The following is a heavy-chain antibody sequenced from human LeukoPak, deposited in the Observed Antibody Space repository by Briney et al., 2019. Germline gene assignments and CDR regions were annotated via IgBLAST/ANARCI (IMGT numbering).Heavy chain of an antibody. CDR2: IKQDGSEK. CDR3: ARVGVATTVHYYYYMDV. J-gene: IGHJ6*03. D-gene: IGHD4-11*01. Sequence: GGTLRLSCAASGFTFSSYWMSWVRQAPGKGLEWVANIKQDGSEKYYVDSVKGRFTISRDNAKNSLYLQMNSLRAEDTVVYYCARVGVATTVHYYYYMDVWGKGTTVTVSS. V-gene: IGHV3-7*01. CDR1: GFTFSSYW.